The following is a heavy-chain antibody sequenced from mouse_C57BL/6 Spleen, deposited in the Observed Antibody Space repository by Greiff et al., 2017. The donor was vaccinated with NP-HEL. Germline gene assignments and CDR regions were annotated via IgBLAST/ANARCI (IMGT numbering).Heavy chain of an antibody. J-gene: IGHJ4*01. V-gene: IGHV1-69*01. Sequence: QVQLQQPGAELVMPGASVKLSCKASGYTFTSYWMHWVKQRPGQGLEWIGEIDPSDSYTNYNQKFKGKTTLTVDKSSSTAYMQLSSLTSEDSAVYYCARLDYSNYYDMDYWGQGTSVTVSS. CDR1: GYTFTSYW. D-gene: IGHD2-5*01. CDR2: IDPSDSYT. CDR3: ARLDYSNYYDMDY.